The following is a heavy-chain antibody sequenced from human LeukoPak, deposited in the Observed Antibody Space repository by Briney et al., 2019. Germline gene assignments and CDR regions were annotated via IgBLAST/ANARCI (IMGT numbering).Heavy chain of an antibody. CDR2: IYYSEST. V-gene: IGHV4-39*01. J-gene: IGHJ4*02. D-gene: IGHD1-26*01. CDR3: ARHRVEVGATEGYFDY. Sequence: SETLSLTCTVSGGSISSSSYYWGWIRQPPGKGLEWIGSIYYSESTYYNPSLKSRVTISVDTSKNQFSLKLSSVTAADTAVYYCARHRVEVGATEGYFDYWGQGTLVTVSS. CDR1: GGSISSSSYY.